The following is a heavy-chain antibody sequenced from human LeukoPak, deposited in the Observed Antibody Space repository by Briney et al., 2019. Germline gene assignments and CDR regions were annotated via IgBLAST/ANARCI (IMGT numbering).Heavy chain of an antibody. J-gene: IGHJ4*02. CDR1: GGSISSGGYY. Sequence: SETLSLTCTVSGGSISSGGYYWSWLRQHPGKGLEWIGYIYYSGSTYYNPSLKSRVTISVDTSKNQFSLKLGSVTAADTSLYYSARGIRYCSGGSCLPPGYYFDYWGQGTLVTVSS. D-gene: IGHD2-15*01. CDR2: IYYSGST. V-gene: IGHV4-31*03. CDR3: ARGIRYCSGGSCLPPGYYFDY.